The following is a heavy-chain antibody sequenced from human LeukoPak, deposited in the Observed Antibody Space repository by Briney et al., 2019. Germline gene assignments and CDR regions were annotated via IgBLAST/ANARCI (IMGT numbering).Heavy chain of an antibody. CDR3: ASRTTEDGVWFDP. Sequence: ASVKVSCKASGGTFSSYAISWVRQAPGQGREWMGRIIPILGIANYAQKSQGRVTITADKSTSTAYMELSSLRSEDTAVYYCASRTTEDGVWFDPWGQGTLVTVSS. J-gene: IGHJ5*02. D-gene: IGHD4-17*01. CDR2: IIPILGIA. CDR1: GGTFSSYA. V-gene: IGHV1-69*04.